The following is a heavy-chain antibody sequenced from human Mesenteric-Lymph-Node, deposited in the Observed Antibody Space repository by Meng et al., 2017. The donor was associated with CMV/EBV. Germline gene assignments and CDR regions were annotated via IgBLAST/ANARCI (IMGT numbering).Heavy chain of an antibody. J-gene: IGHJ6*02. Sequence: GESLKISCAASGFTFSSYWMHWVRQAPGKGLVWVSRINSDGSSTNYADSVKGRFTISRDNAKNSLYLQMNSLRAEDTAVYYCARDRHSSSFGYYYYGMDVWGQGTTVTVSS. D-gene: IGHD6-13*01. V-gene: IGHV3-74*01. CDR1: GFTFSSYW. CDR2: INSDGSST. CDR3: ARDRHSSSFGYYYYGMDV.